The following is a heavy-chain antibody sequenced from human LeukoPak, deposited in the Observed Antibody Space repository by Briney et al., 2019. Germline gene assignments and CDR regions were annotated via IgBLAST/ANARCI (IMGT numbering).Heavy chain of an antibody. J-gene: IGHJ4*02. CDR3: ARHTPPDY. Sequence: GGSLRLSCAASGFTVSNNYTNWVRQAPGKGLEWVSIIYSGGDTYYADSVEGRFTISRDNSKNTLYLQMNSLRAEDTAVYFCARHTPPDYWGQGTLVTVSS. CDR2: IYSGGDT. V-gene: IGHV3-66*04. CDR1: GFTVSNNY.